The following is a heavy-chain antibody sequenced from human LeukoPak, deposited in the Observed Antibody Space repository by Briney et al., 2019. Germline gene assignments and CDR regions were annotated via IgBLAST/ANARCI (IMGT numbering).Heavy chain of an antibody. V-gene: IGHV1-8*01. J-gene: IGHJ4*02. CDR1: GYTFTDFD. CDR2: MNPSSGNT. Sequence: ASVKVSCKASGYTFTDFDINWVRQAPGRGLEWMGWMNPSSGNTVYAQKFQGRVTMTRDTSINTARMELTSLTSEDTAVYYCARALDRSYYYVYLSWGQGTVISVSS. CDR3: ARALDRSYYYVYLS. D-gene: IGHD3-16*01.